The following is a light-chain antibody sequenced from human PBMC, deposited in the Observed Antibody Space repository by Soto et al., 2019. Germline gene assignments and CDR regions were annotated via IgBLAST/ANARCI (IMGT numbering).Light chain of an antibody. J-gene: IGKJ1*01. CDR1: QTVHTN. V-gene: IGKV3-15*01. CDR3: QQYHIWPRT. CDR2: GAS. Sequence: ETVMTQSPATLSVSPGDRVTLSCRASQTVHTNLAWFQQKPGQAPKLLIYGASTRDTGVPARFTGSGSGTEFTLTISSLQSEDFAVYYCQQYHIWPRTFGQGTKVEIK.